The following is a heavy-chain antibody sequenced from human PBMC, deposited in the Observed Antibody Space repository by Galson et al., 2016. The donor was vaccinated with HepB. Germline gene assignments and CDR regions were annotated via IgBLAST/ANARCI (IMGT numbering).Heavy chain of an antibody. CDR3: VRDNFADY. J-gene: IGHJ4*02. D-gene: IGHD4-23*01. CDR1: GFTFSNYP. V-gene: IGHV3-23*01. Sequence: SLRLSCAASGFTFSNYPMNWVRQAPGKGLQWVSTIAARSDGSYYADSVRGRFTISRDNSKNTLSLQMNNLGVEDTALYLCVRDNFADYWGQGTLVTVSS. CDR2: IAARSDGS.